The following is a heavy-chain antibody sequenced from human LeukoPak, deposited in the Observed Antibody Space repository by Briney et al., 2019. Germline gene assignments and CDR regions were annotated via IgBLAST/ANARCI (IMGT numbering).Heavy chain of an antibody. CDR2: IYYSGST. CDR1: GGSISSSSYY. J-gene: IGHJ4*02. Sequence: SSETLSLTCTVSGGSISSSSYYWGWIRQPPGKGLEWIGSIYYSGSTYYNPSLKSRVTISVDTSKNQFSLKLSSVTAADTAVYYCAREVFSITGTNPVFDYWGQGTLVTVSS. D-gene: IGHD1-7*01. CDR3: AREVFSITGTNPVFDY. V-gene: IGHV4-39*02.